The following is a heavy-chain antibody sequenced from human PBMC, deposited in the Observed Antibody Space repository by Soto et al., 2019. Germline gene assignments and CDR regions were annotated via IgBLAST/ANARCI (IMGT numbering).Heavy chain of an antibody. Sequence: QVPLVQSGAEVKKPGASVKVSCKASGDTFASYGINWVRQAPGQGLEWMGWISINSGNTNYAQNFQGRVTMTTDTSTTTVFMELWSLRSDDTAVYYCAGGIGGGQGFDYWGQGTLVTVSS. J-gene: IGHJ4*02. CDR2: ISINSGNT. CDR3: AGGIGGGQGFDY. D-gene: IGHD2-21*01. V-gene: IGHV1-18*01. CDR1: GDTFASYG.